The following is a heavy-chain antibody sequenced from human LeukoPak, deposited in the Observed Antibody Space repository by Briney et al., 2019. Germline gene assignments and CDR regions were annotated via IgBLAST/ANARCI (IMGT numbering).Heavy chain of an antibody. J-gene: IGHJ4*02. V-gene: IGHV3-23*01. CDR1: GFTFSSYA. Sequence: GGSLRLSCAASGFTFSSYAMSWVRQAPGKGLEGVSAISGSGGSTYYADSVKGRFTISRDNSKNTLYLQMNSLRAQDTAVYYCAKDPHPLTMIVVAVDYWGQGTLVTVSS. CDR3: AKDPHPLTMIVVAVDY. CDR2: ISGSGGST. D-gene: IGHD3-22*01.